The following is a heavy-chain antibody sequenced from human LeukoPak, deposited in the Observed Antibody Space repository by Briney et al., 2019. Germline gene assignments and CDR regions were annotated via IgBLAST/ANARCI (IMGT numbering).Heavy chain of an antibody. CDR3: ARISGTLCFDL. CDR2: IYAGGYT. CDR1: GFSDSYNY. Sequence: GGSLRLSCAASGFSDSYNYMSWVRQAPARGLEWVSVIYAGGYTYYADSVKGRFTISRDNSKNTVYLQMHSLRADDMAVYYCARISGTLCFDLWGLGTLVTVSS. D-gene: IGHD1-7*01. J-gene: IGHJ4*02. V-gene: IGHV3-66*01.